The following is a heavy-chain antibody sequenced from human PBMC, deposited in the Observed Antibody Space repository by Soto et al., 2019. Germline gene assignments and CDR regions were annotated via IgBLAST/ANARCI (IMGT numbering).Heavy chain of an antibody. D-gene: IGHD3-22*01. Sequence: QLVQSGAEVKRPGSSVKVSCRASGGNLSTYKISLVRQAPGQGLQWLGAIIPMSGTATYAQKFQGRGKFSAVESMRTAYMDLDGLRSEYTAVYYCPRDLHYYDNSEEVRVAFDIGGQGTMVTVTS. J-gene: IGHJ3*02. CDR2: IIPMSGTA. CDR3: PRDLHYYDNSEEVRVAFDI. CDR1: GGNLSTYK. V-gene: IGHV1-69*01.